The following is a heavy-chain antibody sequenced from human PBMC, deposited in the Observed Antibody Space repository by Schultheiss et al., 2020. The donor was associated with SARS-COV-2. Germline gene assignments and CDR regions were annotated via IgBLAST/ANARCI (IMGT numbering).Heavy chain of an antibody. CDR2: ISSDGSNK. Sequence: GGSLRLSCAASAFTFSSYSMHWVRQAPGKGLEWVAVISSDGSNKYYADSVKGRFTISRDNAKNTLYLQMNSLRAEDTAVYYCARDIKSYYYYGMDVWGQGTTVTVSS. CDR1: AFTFSSYS. CDR3: ARDIKSYYYYGMDV. J-gene: IGHJ6*02. D-gene: IGHD1-14*01. V-gene: IGHV3-30*07.